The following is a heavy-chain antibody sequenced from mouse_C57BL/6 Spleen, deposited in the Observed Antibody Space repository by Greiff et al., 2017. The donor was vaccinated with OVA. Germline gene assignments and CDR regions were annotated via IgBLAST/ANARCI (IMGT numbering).Heavy chain of an antibody. Sequence: QVQLQQSGAELAKPGASVKLSCKASGYTFTSYRMHWVKQRPGQGLEWIGYINPSSGYTKYNQKFKDKATLTADKSSSTAYMQLSSLTYEDSAVYYCARWGSSYDYAMDYWGQGTSVTVSS. CDR3: ARWGSSYDYAMDY. CDR2: INPSSGYT. D-gene: IGHD1-1*01. CDR1: GYTFTSYR. V-gene: IGHV1-7*01. J-gene: IGHJ4*01.